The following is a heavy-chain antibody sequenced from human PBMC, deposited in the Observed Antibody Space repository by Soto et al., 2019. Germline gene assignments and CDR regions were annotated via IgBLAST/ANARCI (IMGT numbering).Heavy chain of an antibody. CDR1: GFSFSNFA. D-gene: IGHD6-13*01. J-gene: IGHJ5*02. CDR3: AKDYASTWYWYFDP. CDR2: ISGSGDKT. Sequence: PGGSLRLSSAASGFSFSNFAMSWVRQSPGTGLEWVSSISGSGDKTYYLDSVKGRFTISRDNSKNTLYLHMNSLGAEDTAVYFCAKDYASTWYWYFDPWGQGTLVTVSS. V-gene: IGHV3-23*01.